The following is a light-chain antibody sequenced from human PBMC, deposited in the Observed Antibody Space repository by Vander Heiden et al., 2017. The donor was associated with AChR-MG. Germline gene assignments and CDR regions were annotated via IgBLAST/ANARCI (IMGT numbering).Light chain of an antibody. J-gene: IGLJ1*01. CDR1: SSDVGSYNL. CDR2: EGS. CDR3: CSYAGSSTYV. Sequence: LTQPASVSGSPGQSITISCTGTSSDVGSYNLVSWYQQHPGKAPKLMIYEGSKRPSGVSNRFSGSKSGNTASLTISGLQAEDEADYYCCSYAGSSTYVFGTGTKVTVL. V-gene: IGLV2-23*01.